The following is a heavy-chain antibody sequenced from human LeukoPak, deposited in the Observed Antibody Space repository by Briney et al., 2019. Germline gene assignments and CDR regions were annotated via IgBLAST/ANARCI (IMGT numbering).Heavy chain of an antibody. V-gene: IGHV1-24*01. Sequence: GASVKVSCKASGYTFTSYYMHWVRQAPGKGLEWMGGFDPEDGETIYAQKFQGRVTMTEDTSTDTAYMELSSLRSEDTAVYYCATVGGLRRDYWGQGTLVTVSS. CDR2: FDPEDGET. CDR1: GYTFTSYY. J-gene: IGHJ4*02. D-gene: IGHD4-17*01. CDR3: ATVGGLRRDY.